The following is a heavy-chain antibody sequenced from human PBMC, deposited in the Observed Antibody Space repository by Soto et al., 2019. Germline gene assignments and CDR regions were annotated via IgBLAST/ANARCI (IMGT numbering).Heavy chain of an antibody. D-gene: IGHD3-3*01. J-gene: IGHJ5*02. CDR2: IYYSGST. CDR3: ARGESLAGYDFWSGYYRDGSWFDP. V-gene: IGHV4-31*03. Sequence: QVQLQESGPGLVKPSQTLSLTCTVSGGSISSGGYYWSWIRQHPGKGLEWIGYIYYSGSTYYNPSLKSRVTLSVDTSQNQFSLQLSSVTAADTAVYYCARGESLAGYDFWSGYYRDGSWFDPWGQGTLVTVSS. CDR1: GGSISSGGYY.